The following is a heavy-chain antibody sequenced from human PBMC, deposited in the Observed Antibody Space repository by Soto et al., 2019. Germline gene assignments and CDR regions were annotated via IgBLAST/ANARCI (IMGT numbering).Heavy chain of an antibody. J-gene: IGHJ4*02. V-gene: IGHV3-74*01. D-gene: IGHD5-12*01. CDR1: GFTFSSYW. CDR2: IKGDGSET. Sequence: GGSLRRSCAASGFTFSSYWMHWVRQAPGKGLVWVSRIKGDGSETNYADSVKGRFTISRDNAKNTLYLQLNSLRAEDTAVYYCLRGNSGYGNFDYWGQGTRVTVSS. CDR3: LRGNSGYGNFDY.